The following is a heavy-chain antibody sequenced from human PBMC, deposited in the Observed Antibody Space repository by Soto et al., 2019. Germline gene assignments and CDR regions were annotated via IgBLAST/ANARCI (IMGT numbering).Heavy chain of an antibody. CDR2: IFPIFGTA. CDR3: ARTVYGYNTLDY. V-gene: IGHV1-69*13. J-gene: IGHJ4*02. D-gene: IGHD5-12*01. CDR1: GATFRSYA. Sequence: ASVKVSAKASGATFRSYAISWVRKAPGQGLEWMGGIFPIFGTANSPQKFKGRVPITADESPRQASMELSSLRSEDPAGYSGARTVYGYNTLDYWGQGTRVTVS.